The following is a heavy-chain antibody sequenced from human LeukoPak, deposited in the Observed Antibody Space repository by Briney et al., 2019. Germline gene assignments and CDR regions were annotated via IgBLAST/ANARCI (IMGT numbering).Heavy chain of an antibody. Sequence: GGSLRLSCAASGFTFSSYGMHWVRQAPGKGLEWVAVISYDGSNKYYADSVKGRFTISRDNSKNTLYLQMNSLRAEDTAVYYCAKLSVTYYFDYWGQGTLVTVSS. CDR1: GFTFSSYG. CDR2: ISYDGSNK. D-gene: IGHD4-17*01. J-gene: IGHJ4*02. CDR3: AKLSVTYYFDY. V-gene: IGHV3-30*18.